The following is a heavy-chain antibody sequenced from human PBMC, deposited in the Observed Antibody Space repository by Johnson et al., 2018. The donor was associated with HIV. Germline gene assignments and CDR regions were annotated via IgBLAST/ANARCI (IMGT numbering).Heavy chain of an antibody. J-gene: IGHJ3*02. CDR3: AKDLGITVAGRGGLDAFDI. Sequence: VQLVESGGGVVQPGRSLRLSCAASGFTFSRYAMHWVRQGPGKGLEWVAAISGSGGSTYYADSVKGRFTISRDNSRNTLYLQMKSLRAEDTAVYYCAKDLGITVAGRGGLDAFDIWGQGTMVTVSS. CDR2: ISGSGGST. V-gene: IGHV3-23*04. CDR1: GFTFSRYA. D-gene: IGHD6-19*01.